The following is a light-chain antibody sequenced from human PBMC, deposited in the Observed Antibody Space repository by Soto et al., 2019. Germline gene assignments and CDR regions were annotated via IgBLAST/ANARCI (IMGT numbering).Light chain of an antibody. J-gene: IGLJ1*01. CDR2: DVS. CDR1: SSDVGGYNY. Sequence: QSALTQPRSVSGSPGQSVTISCTGTSSDVGGYNYVSWYQQHPGKAPKLMIYDVSKRPSGVPDRFSGSKSGNTASLTISELQAEDEADYYCCSYAGSDYVFGTGTKLTVL. CDR3: CSYAGSDYV. V-gene: IGLV2-11*01.